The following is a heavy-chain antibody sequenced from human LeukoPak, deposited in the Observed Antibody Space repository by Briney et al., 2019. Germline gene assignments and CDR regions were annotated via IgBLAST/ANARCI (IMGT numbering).Heavy chain of an antibody. D-gene: IGHD6-13*01. V-gene: IGHV3-7*01. J-gene: IGHJ6*02. Sequence: PGGSLRLSCAVSGFTVSRNYMSWVRQAPGKGLEWVANIKQDGSEKYYVDSVKGRFTISRDNAKNSLYLQMNSLRAEDTAVYYCARAEFSSWYFNPYYYGMDVWGQGTTVTVSS. CDR1: GFTVSRNY. CDR3: ARAEFSSWYFNPYYYGMDV. CDR2: IKQDGSEK.